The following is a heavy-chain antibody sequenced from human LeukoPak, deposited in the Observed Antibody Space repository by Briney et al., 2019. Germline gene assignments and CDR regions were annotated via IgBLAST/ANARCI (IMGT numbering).Heavy chain of an antibody. Sequence: GGSLRLSCAASGFTFSSYWMHWVRQAPAKGLVWVSRINSDGSSTSYADSVKGRFTISRDNAKNTLYLQMNSLRAEDTAVYYCARTYFAAFDCWGQGTLVTVSS. CDR3: ARTYFAAFDC. CDR2: INSDGSST. J-gene: IGHJ4*02. D-gene: IGHD3-9*01. V-gene: IGHV3-74*01. CDR1: GFTFSSYW.